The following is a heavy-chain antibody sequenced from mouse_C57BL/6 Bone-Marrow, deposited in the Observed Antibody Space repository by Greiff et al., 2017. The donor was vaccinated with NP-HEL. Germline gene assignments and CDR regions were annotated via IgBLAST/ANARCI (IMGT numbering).Heavy chain of an antibody. D-gene: IGHD1-1*01. CDR2: INPNNGGT. CDR3: AIWENYYGSSSYFDY. V-gene: IGHV1-22*01. Sequence: VQLQQSGPELVKPGASVKMSCKASGYTFTDYNMHWVKQSHGKSLEWIGYINPNNGGTSYNQKFKGKATLTVNKSSSTAYMELRSLTSEDSAVYYCAIWENYYGSSSYFDYWGQGTTLTVSS. J-gene: IGHJ2*01. CDR1: GYTFTDYN.